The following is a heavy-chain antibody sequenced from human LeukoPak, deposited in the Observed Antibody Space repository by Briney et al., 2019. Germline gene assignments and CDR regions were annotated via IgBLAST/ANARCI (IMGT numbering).Heavy chain of an antibody. Sequence: GSLRLSCAASGFTFSAHYMSWIRQAPGKGLEWVSYISSGAGTIYYADSVKGRFAISRDNAKNSLYLDMNSLRVEDTAVYYCARAGDGHLDYWGQGTLVIVSS. CDR1: GFTFSAHY. V-gene: IGHV3-11*01. CDR3: ARAGDGHLDY. D-gene: IGHD1-1*01. CDR2: ISSGAGTI. J-gene: IGHJ4*02.